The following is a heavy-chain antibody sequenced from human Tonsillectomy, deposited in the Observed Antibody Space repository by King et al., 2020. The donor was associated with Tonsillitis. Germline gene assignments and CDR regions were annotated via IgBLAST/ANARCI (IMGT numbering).Heavy chain of an antibody. V-gene: IGHV1-2*02. J-gene: IGHJ6*03. CDR1: GYTFTGYS. D-gene: IGHD2-21*01. CDR2: INPNSGGT. CDR3: AREIGPYYYYYLDV. Sequence: VQLVESGAEVKKPGASVKVSCKASGYTFTGYSMHWVRQAPGQGLEWMGWINPNSGGTNYAQKFLGRVTMTRDTSISTAYMELSRLRSDDTAVYYCAREIGPYYYYYLDVWGKGTTVTVSS.